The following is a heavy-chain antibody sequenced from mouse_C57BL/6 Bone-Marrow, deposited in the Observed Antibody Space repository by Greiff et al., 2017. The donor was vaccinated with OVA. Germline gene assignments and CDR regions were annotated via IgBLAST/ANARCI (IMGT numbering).Heavy chain of an antibody. D-gene: IGHD2-1*01. CDR2: INPSSGNT. CDR3: ARRGLCYGKKDYFDY. J-gene: IGHJ2*01. V-gene: IGHV1-7*01. CDR1: GYTFTSYW. Sequence: VQLVESGAELAKPGASVKLSCKASGYTFTSYWMHWVKQRPGQGLEWIGYINPSSGNTNYNQKFKGKATLTADKSSSTAYMQLSSLTYEDSADYYCARRGLCYGKKDYFDYWGQGTTLTVSS.